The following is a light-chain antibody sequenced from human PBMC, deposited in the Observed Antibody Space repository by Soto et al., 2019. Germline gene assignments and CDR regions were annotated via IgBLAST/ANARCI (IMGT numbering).Light chain of an antibody. CDR2: AAS. CDR3: QQYYSYPPLVT. V-gene: IGKV1-8*01. CDR1: QGISRY. J-gene: IGKJ3*01. Sequence: AIRMTQSPSSFSASTGDRVTITCRASQGISRYLAWYQQKPGKAPKLLIYAASTLQSGVPSRFSGSGSGTDFTLTISCLQSEDFATYYCQQYYSYPPLVTFGPGTKVDIK.